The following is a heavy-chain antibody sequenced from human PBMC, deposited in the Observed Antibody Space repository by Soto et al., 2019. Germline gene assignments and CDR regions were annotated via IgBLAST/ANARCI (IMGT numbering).Heavy chain of an antibody. Sequence: GASVKVSCKASGYTFTGYYMHWVRQAPGQGLEWMGWINPNSGGTNYAQKFQGWVTMTRDTSISTAYMELSRLRSDDTAVYYCARGELLWFGEPNRGADRAIYYYYGMDVWGQGTTVTVSS. CDR1: GYTFTGYY. D-gene: IGHD3-10*01. V-gene: IGHV1-2*04. J-gene: IGHJ6*02. CDR3: ARGELLWFGEPNRGADRAIYYYYGMDV. CDR2: INPNSGGT.